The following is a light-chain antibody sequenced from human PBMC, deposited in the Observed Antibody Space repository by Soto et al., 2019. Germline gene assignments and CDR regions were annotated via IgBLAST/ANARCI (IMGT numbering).Light chain of an antibody. CDR2: AAS. V-gene: IGKV3-15*01. Sequence: EIVMTQSPATLSVSPGERATLSCRASQSVSGNLAWYQQKPGQPPRLLIYAASTRATGIPARFSGSGSGTEFTLPISSLQSEDFAVYYCQQYNNWPPITFGPGTKVDIK. J-gene: IGKJ3*01. CDR1: QSVSGN. CDR3: QQYNNWPPIT.